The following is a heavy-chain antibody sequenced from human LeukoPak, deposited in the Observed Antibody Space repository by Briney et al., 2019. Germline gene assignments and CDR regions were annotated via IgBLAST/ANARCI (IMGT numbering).Heavy chain of an antibody. CDR2: INPNSGGT. D-gene: IGHD2-15*01. CDR1: GYTSTGYY. Sequence: ASVKDSCKASGYTSTGYYMHWVRQAPGQGLEWMGWINPNSGGTNYAQKFQGRVTMTRDTSISTAYMELSRLRSDDTAVYYCARGYCSGGSCYYYFDYWGQGTLVTVSS. CDR3: ARGYCSGGSCYYYFDY. V-gene: IGHV1-2*02. J-gene: IGHJ4*02.